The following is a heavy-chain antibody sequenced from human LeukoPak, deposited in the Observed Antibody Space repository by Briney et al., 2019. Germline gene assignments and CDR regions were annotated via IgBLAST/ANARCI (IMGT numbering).Heavy chain of an antibody. CDR3: ARTPPHYYYDSSGYSPGLDY. V-gene: IGHV1-18*01. J-gene: IGHJ4*02. D-gene: IGHD3-22*01. Sequence: GASVKVSCKASGYTFTSYGISWVRQAPGQGLEWMGWISAYNGNTNYAQKLQGRVTMTTDTSTSTAYMELRSLRSDDTAVYHCARTPPHYYYDSSGYSPGLDYWGQGTLVTVSS. CDR1: GYTFTSYG. CDR2: ISAYNGNT.